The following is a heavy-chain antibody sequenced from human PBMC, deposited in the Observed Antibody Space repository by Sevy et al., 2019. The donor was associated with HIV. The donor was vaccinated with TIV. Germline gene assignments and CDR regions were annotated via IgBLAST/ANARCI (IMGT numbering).Heavy chain of an antibody. CDR3: ARGHGSSWYLYFDY. J-gene: IGHJ4*02. V-gene: IGHV4-34*01. Sequence: SETLSLTCAVYGGSFSGYYWSWIRQPPGKGLEWIGEINHSGSTNYNPSLKSRVTISVDTSKNQFSLKLSSVTAADTAVYYCARGHGSSWYLYFDYRGQRTLVTVSS. D-gene: IGHD6-13*01. CDR1: GGSFSGYY. CDR2: INHSGST.